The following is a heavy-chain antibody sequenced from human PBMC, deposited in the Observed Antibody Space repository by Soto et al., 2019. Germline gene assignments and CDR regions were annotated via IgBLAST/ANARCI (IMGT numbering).Heavy chain of an antibody. CDR1: GFPFSSYA. J-gene: IGHJ4*02. V-gene: IGHV3-23*01. D-gene: IGHD6-6*01. CDR3: AKDRERIATRSIDY. Sequence: GGSLRLSCAASGFPFSSYAMSWVRQAPGKGLEWVSGISGSGVSTYYADSVKGRFTISRDNSKSTLYLQMNSLRAEDTAVYYCAKDRERIATRSIDYWGQGTLVTVSS. CDR2: ISGSGVST.